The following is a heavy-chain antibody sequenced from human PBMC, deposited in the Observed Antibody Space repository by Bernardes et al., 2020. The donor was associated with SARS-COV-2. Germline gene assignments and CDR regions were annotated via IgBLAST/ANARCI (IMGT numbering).Heavy chain of an antibody. D-gene: IGHD4-17*01. CDR2: ISGSGGST. V-gene: IGHV3-23*01. Sequence: GGSLRLSCAASGFTLSSYAMSWVRQAPGKGLEWVPAISGSGGSTYYADSVKGRFTISRDNSKNTLYLQMNSLRAEDTAVYYCAKDLEGEYDDGDYDYWGQGTLVTVSS. CDR1: GFTLSSYA. J-gene: IGHJ4*02. CDR3: AKDLEGEYDDGDYDY.